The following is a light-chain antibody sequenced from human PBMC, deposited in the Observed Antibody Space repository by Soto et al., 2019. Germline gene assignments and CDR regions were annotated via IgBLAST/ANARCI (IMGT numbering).Light chain of an antibody. CDR3: GTWDSSLSAVV. J-gene: IGLJ2*01. Sequence: QAVVTQPPSVSAAPGQKVTISCSGSSSNIGNNYVSWYQQLPGTAPKLLIYENNKRPSGIPYRFSGSKSGTSATLGITGLQTGDEADYYCGTWDSSLSAVVFGGGTKVTVL. V-gene: IGLV1-51*02. CDR1: SSNIGNNY. CDR2: ENN.